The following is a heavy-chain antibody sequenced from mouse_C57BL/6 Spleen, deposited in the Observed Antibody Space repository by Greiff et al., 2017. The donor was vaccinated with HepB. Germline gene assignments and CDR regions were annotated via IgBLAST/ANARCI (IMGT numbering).Heavy chain of an antibody. D-gene: IGHD4-1*02. Sequence: VQLQQPGAELVRPGASVKLSCTASGFNIKDDYMHWVKQRPEQGLEWIGWIDPENGDTEYASKFQGKATITADTSSNTAYLQLSSLTSEDTAVYYCTSTGTLFDYWGQGTTLTVSS. CDR2: IDPENGDT. V-gene: IGHV14-4*01. CDR1: GFNIKDDY. J-gene: IGHJ2*01. CDR3: TSTGTLFDY.